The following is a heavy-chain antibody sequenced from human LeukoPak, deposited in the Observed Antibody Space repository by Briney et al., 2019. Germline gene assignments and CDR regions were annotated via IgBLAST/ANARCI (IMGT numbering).Heavy chain of an antibody. CDR1: GVTFSIYW. CDR3: ASLDY. J-gene: IGHJ4*02. CDR2: INSDGSST. Sequence: GGSLSLSCAASGVTFSIYWVHWIRQAPGKGLVWVSSINSDGSSTSYADSVKGRFTISRDNAKNTLYLQMNTLRAEDTTVYYCASLDYWGQGTPVTVSS. V-gene: IGHV3-74*01.